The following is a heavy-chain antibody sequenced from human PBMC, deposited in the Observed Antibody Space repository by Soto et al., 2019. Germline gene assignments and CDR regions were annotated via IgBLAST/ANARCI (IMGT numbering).Heavy chain of an antibody. CDR3: AKRPRALLTFDY. CDR2: ISDSGGTS. J-gene: IGHJ4*02. D-gene: IGHD1-26*01. V-gene: IGHV3-23*04. Sequence: EVQLVDSGGGSVQPGGSLRLSCAASGFIFSNYVMSWVRQAPGKGLEWVSSISDSGGTSYYADSVKGRFTISRDNSKNTLYLQMNSLRAEDTAIYYCAKRPRALLTFDYWGQGTLVTVSS. CDR1: GFIFSNYV.